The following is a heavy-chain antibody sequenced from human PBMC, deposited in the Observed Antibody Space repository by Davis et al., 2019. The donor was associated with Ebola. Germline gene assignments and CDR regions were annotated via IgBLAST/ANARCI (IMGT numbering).Heavy chain of an antibody. V-gene: IGHV3-30-3*01. J-gene: IGHJ4*02. D-gene: IGHD3-22*01. CDR1: GFTFSSYA. CDR2: ISYDGSNK. Sequence: GESLKISCAASGFTFSSYAMHWVRQAPGKGLEWVAVISYDGSNKYYADSVKGRFTISRDDSKNTVYLQMTSLRVEDTAVYYCARDHDSRRHELFDSWGQGTLVIVSS. CDR3: ARDHDSRRHELFDS.